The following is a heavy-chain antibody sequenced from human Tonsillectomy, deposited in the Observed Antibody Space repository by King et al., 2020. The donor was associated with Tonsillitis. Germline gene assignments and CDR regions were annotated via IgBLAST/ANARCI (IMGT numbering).Heavy chain of an antibody. V-gene: IGHV5-10-1*03. Sequence: VQLVESGAEVKKPGESLKISCKGSGYIFTNYWISWVRQMPGKGLEWMGKIDPSDSYTNYSPSFQGHVTISADESISTAYLQWSSLKASDTAMYYCARGVGLVRGRKYYYYGMDVWGQGTTVTVSS. J-gene: IGHJ6*02. D-gene: IGHD3-10*01. CDR1: GYIFTNYW. CDR3: ARGVGLVRGRKYYYYGMDV. CDR2: IDPSDSYT.